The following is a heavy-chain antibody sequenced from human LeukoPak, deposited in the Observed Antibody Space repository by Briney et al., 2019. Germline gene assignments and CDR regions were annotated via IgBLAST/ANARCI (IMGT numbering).Heavy chain of an antibody. D-gene: IGHD3-22*01. J-gene: IGHJ3*02. CDR2: IYHSGST. Sequence: PSGTLSLTCAVSGGSISSSNWWSWVRQPPGKGLEWIGEIYHSGSTNYNPSLKSRVTISVDTSMNQFSLNLSSVTAADTSVYYCARHGRSILVDAFDIWGQGTMVTVSS. CDR3: ARHGRSILVDAFDI. CDR1: GGSISSSNW. V-gene: IGHV4-4*02.